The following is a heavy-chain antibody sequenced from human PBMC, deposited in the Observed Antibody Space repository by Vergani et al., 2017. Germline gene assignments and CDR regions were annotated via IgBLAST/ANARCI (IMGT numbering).Heavy chain of an antibody. V-gene: IGHV3-73*01. J-gene: IGHJ6*04. Sequence: VQLEESGGGVVQPGESLKLSCATSGLTFSDSAIHWVRQTSGKGLEWIGRIRDKAYNYATVYAVSVKGRFTISRDDSKKTAYLQMNGLTTEDTAVYYCFYDFWAGYDSGDVWGKGTTVTVSS. CDR3: FYDFWAGYDSGDV. D-gene: IGHD3/OR15-3a*01. CDR1: GLTFSDSA. CDR2: IRDKAYNYAT.